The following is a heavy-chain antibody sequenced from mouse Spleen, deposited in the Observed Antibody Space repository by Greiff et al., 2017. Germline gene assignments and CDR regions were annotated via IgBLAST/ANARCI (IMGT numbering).Heavy chain of an antibody. Sequence: QVQLQQSGPGLVQPSQSLSITCTVSGFSLTSYGVHWVRQSPGKGLEWLGVIWSGGSTDYNAAFISRLSISKDNSKSQVFFKMNSLQADDTAIYYRARNCDYDVGGFAYWGQGTLVTVSA. CDR3: ARNCDYDVGGFAY. D-gene: IGHD2-4*01. V-gene: IGHV2-2*01. CDR2: IWSGGST. J-gene: IGHJ3*01. CDR1: GFSLTSYG.